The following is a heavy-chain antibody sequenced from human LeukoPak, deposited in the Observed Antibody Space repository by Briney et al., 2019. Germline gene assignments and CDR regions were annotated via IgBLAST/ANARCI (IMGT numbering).Heavy chain of an antibody. V-gene: IGHV5-51*01. CDR2: IYPGDSDT. CDR1: GYSFTSYW. J-gene: IGHJ4*02. Sequence: PGESLKISCKGSGYSFTSYWIGWVRQMPGKGLEWMGIIYPGDSDTRYSPSFQGQVTISADKSISTAYLQWSSLKASDTAMYYCARHPRFGYSYGSISGFFDYWGQGTLVTVSS. D-gene: IGHD5-18*01. CDR3: ARHPRFGYSYGSISGFFDY.